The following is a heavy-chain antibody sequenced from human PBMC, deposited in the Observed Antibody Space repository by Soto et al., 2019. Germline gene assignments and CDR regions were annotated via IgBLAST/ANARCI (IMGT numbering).Heavy chain of an antibody. V-gene: IGHV3-64D*06. CDR1: GFTFSNSG. J-gene: IGHJ4*02. CDR3: AKRTYRSGWKKFDS. Sequence: GGSLRLSCAASGFTFSNSGMSWVRQAPGKGLEYVSAISSNGGSTYYADSVKGRFTISRDNSKNTLYLQMNSLRAEDTAVYYCAKRTYRSGWKKFDSWGQGTLVTVS. D-gene: IGHD6-19*01. CDR2: ISSNGGST.